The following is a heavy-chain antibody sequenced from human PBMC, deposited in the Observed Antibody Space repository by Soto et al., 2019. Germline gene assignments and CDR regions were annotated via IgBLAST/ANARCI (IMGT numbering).Heavy chain of an antibody. D-gene: IGHD3-9*01. Sequence: PGGSLRLSCAASGFTFGSYWMSWVRQAPGKGLEWVANIKQDGSEKYYVDSVKGRFTISRDNAKNSLYLQMNSLRSDDTAVYYCVRDFLHYDVSTGSYSDCFDPWGQGTLVTVSS. J-gene: IGHJ5*02. V-gene: IGHV3-7*03. CDR3: VRDFLHYDVSTGSYSDCFDP. CDR1: GFTFGSYW. CDR2: IKQDGSEK.